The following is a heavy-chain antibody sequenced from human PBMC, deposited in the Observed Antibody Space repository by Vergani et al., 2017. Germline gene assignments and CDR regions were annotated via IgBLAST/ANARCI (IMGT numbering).Heavy chain of an antibody. V-gene: IGHV3-30*02. D-gene: IGHD2-15*01. CDR2: IQFDGSNQ. CDR1: GFTLSNYD. Sequence: QVQLVESGGGVVQRGGSLRLSCATSGFTLSNYDMQWIRQGPGKGLEFVAFIQFDGSNQYYADSVKGRFTLSRDFSKNTLYLQMNSLRTDDTATYYCARAFGPSGASGDWDYWGQGTLVTVSS. J-gene: IGHJ4*02. CDR3: ARAFGPSGASGDWDY.